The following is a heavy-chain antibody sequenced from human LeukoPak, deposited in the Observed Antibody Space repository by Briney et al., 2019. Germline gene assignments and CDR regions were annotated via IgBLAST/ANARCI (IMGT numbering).Heavy chain of an antibody. CDR1: GFTFDDYG. D-gene: IGHD4-23*01. J-gene: IGHJ6*03. CDR3: ARAHGGISGPYYLDV. CDR2: INWNGGSA. Sequence: GGSLRLSCAASGFTFDDYGMSWVRQAPGKGLEWVSGINWNGGSAGYADSVKGRFTISRDNAKNSLYLQMNSLRADDAALYYCARAHGGISGPYYLDVWGKGTTVTVSS. V-gene: IGHV3-20*04.